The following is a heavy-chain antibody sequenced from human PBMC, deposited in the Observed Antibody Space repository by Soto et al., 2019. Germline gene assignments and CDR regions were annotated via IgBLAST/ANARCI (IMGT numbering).Heavy chain of an antibody. CDR3: ARAGLDDPPTYYYYYYMDV. Sequence: QVQLVQSGAEVQKPGSSVKVSCKASGGTFSSYTISWVRQAPGQGLEWMGRIIPILGIANYAQKFQGRVTITADKSTSTAYMELSSLRSEDTAVYYCARAGLDDPPTYYYYYYMDVWGKGTTVTVSS. J-gene: IGHJ6*03. V-gene: IGHV1-69*02. CDR1: GGTFSSYT. D-gene: IGHD3-16*01. CDR2: IIPILGIA.